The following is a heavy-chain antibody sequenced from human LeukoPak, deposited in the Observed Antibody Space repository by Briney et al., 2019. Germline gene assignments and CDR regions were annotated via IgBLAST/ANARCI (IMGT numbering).Heavy chain of an antibody. CDR1: SGSFSGYY. CDR2: INHSVST. J-gene: IGHJ5*02. Sequence: SETLSLTCAVYSGSFSGYYWSWIRQPPGKGLEWIGEINHSVSTNYNPSLKSRVTISVDTSKNQFSLKLSSVTAADTAVYYCATPPSAYYDFWSGSWGQGTLVTVSS. V-gene: IGHV4-34*01. D-gene: IGHD3-3*01. CDR3: ATPPSAYYDFWSGS.